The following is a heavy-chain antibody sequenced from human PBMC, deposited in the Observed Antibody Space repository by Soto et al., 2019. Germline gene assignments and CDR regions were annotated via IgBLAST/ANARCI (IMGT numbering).Heavy chain of an antibody. J-gene: IGHJ6*02. Sequence: EVQLLESGGGLVQPGGSLRLSCAASGFTFSSYAMSWVRQAPGKGLEWVSAISGSGGSTYYADSVKGRFTISRDNSKNTLYLQMNSLRAEDTAVYHCAKGRGYYYYGMDVWGQGTTVTVSS. CDR2: ISGSGGST. D-gene: IGHD3-10*01. CDR1: GFTFSSYA. CDR3: AKGRGYYYYGMDV. V-gene: IGHV3-23*01.